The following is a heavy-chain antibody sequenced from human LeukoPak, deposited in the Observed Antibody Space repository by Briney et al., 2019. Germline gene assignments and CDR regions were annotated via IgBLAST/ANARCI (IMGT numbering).Heavy chain of an antibody. J-gene: IGHJ4*02. CDR3: AKVRSNLDYSSSWYDFDY. Sequence: GGSLRLSCAASGFTVSSNYMNWVRQAPGKGLEWVSVIYSGGRTYYADSVKGRFTISRDNSKNMLYLQVNSLRAEDTAVYYCAKVRSNLDYSSSWYDFDYWGQGTLVTVSS. CDR2: IYSGGRT. D-gene: IGHD6-13*01. CDR1: GFTVSSNY. V-gene: IGHV3-53*01.